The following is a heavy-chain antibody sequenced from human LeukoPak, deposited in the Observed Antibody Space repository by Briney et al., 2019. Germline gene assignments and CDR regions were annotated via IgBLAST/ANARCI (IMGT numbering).Heavy chain of an antibody. V-gene: IGHV4-4*07. CDR1: GASISSHY. Sequence: SETLSLTCTVSGASISSHYWSWIRQPAGRGLEWIGRIYTSGSTNYNPSLKSRVTMSVDTSKNQFSLKLSSVTAADTAVYYCAGVGVTDEKDYFDYWGQGTLVTVSS. CDR2: IYTSGST. J-gene: IGHJ4*02. D-gene: IGHD2-21*02. CDR3: AGVGVTDEKDYFDY.